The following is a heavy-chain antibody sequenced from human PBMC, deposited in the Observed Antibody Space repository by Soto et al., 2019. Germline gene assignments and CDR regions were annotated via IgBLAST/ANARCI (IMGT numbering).Heavy chain of an antibody. J-gene: IGHJ6*02. D-gene: IGHD1-26*01. CDR3: ARVSGSYYYGMDV. V-gene: IGHV4-4*02. Sequence: QVQLQESGPGLVKPSGTLSLTRAVSGGSISSSNWWSWVRQPPGKGLEWIGEIYHSGSTNYNPSLKSRVTISVAKSKNQFSLKLSSVTAADTAVYYWARVSGSYYYGMDVWGQGITVTVAS. CDR2: IYHSGST. CDR1: GGSISSSNW.